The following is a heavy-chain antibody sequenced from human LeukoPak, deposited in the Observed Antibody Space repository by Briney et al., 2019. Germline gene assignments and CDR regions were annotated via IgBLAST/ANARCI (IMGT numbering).Heavy chain of an antibody. V-gene: IGHV4-34*01. CDR3: ARGYYYDSSGYYGDY. D-gene: IGHD3-22*01. CDR2: INHSGST. Sequence: SSETLSLTCAVYGGSFSGYYWNWIRQPPGKGLEWIGEINHSGSTNYNPSLKSRVTISLDTSKNQFSLKLSSVIAADTAVYYCARGYYYDSSGYYGDYWGQGTLVTVSS. CDR1: GGSFSGYY. J-gene: IGHJ4*02.